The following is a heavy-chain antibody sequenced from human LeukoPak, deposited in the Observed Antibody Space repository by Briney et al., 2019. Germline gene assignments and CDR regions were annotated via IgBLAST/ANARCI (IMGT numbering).Heavy chain of an antibody. CDR3: VRDNYGSSGYYLG. V-gene: IGHV3-48*03. CDR1: GFTFSSYE. CDR2: ISSSGTTI. J-gene: IGHJ4*02. D-gene: IGHD3-22*01. Sequence: GGSLRLSCAASGFTFSSYEMNWVRQAPGKGLEWVSYISSSGTTIYYADSVKGRFTISRDNDKNSLYLQMNSLRAEDTAVYYCVRDNYGSSGYYLGWGQGTLVTVSS.